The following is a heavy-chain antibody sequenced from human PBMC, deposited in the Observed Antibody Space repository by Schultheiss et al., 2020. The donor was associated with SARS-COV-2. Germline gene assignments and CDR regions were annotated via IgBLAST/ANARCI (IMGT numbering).Heavy chain of an antibody. Sequence: SETLSLTCTVSGGSVSSGSYYWSWIRQPPGKGLEWIGYIYYSGSTSYNPSLKSQVTISVDTSKNQFSLKLSSVTAADTAVYYCATIGYGSSTGLAAFDIWGQGTMVTVSS. CDR2: IYYSGST. D-gene: IGHD6-13*01. J-gene: IGHJ3*02. CDR3: ATIGYGSSTGLAAFDI. CDR1: GGSVSSGSYY. V-gene: IGHV4-61*01.